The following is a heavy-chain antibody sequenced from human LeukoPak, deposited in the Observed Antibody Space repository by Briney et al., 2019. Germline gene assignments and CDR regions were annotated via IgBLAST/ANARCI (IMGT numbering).Heavy chain of an antibody. V-gene: IGHV4-39*07. CDR3: ARRGLVIIKGVFDY. CDR2: IYYSGST. CDR1: GYSISSSSYY. Sequence: SETLSLTCTVSGYSISSSSYYWGWIRQPPGKGLEWIGSIYYSGSTYYNPSLKSRVTISVDTSKNQFSLKLSSVTAADTAVYYCARRGLVIIKGVFDYWGQGTLVTVSS. D-gene: IGHD3-9*01. J-gene: IGHJ4*02.